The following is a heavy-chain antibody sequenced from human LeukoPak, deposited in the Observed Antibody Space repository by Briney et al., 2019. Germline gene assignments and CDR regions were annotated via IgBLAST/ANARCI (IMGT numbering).Heavy chain of an antibody. J-gene: IGHJ6*02. V-gene: IGHV3-7*03. CDR2: INHNGNVN. CDR3: ARGGGLDV. CDR1: VFTFSSYW. Sequence: GGSLRLSCAASVFTFSSYWMSWARQALWKGLEWVASINHNGNVNYYVDSVKGRFTISRDNAKNSLYLQMSNLRAEDTAVYFCARGGGLDVWGQGATVTVSS. D-gene: IGHD3-16*01.